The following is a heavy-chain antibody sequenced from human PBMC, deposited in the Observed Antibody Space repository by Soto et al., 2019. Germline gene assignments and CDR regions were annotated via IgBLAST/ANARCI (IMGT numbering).Heavy chain of an antibody. Sequence: QVQLVESGGGVVQPGRSLRLSCAASGFTFSSYGMHWVRQAPGKGLEWVAVIWYDGSNKYYADSVKGRFTISRDNSKNTLYLQMNSLRAEDTAVYYCARSVVTAIPDDYWGQGTLVTVSS. J-gene: IGHJ4*02. D-gene: IGHD2-21*02. V-gene: IGHV3-33*01. CDR1: GFTFSSYG. CDR2: IWYDGSNK. CDR3: ARSVVTAIPDDY.